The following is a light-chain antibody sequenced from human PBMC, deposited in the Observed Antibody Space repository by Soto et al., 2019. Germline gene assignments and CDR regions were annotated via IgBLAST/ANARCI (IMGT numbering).Light chain of an antibody. J-gene: IGKJ1*01. CDR3: QQYSNWPPWT. V-gene: IGKV3-15*01. CDR1: QSVSSN. Sequence: VMTQSPATLSVSPGARATLSCRASQSVSSNLAWYQQKPGQAPRLLIFRASTRATGVPARFSGRGSGTEFTLTISGLQSEDFAVYYCQQYSNWPPWTFGPGTKVDIK. CDR2: RAS.